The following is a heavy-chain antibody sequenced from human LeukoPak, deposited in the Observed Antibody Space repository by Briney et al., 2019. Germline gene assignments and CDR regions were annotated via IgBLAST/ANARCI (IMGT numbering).Heavy chain of an antibody. Sequence: GGSLRLSCAASGFTFSSYAMTWVRQAPGKGLEWVSAISGSGDSTNYTDSVKGRFTIARDNSKNTLYLQMNSLRAEDTAVYHCAKFPWLLLWTHYFDSWARGTLVRVSS. CDR1: GFTFSSYA. CDR3: AKFPWLLLWTHYFDS. V-gene: IGHV3-23*01. D-gene: IGHD2-21*02. J-gene: IGHJ4*02. CDR2: ISGSGDST.